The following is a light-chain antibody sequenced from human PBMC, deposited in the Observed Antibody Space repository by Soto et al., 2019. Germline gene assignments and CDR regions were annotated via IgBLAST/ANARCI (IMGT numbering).Light chain of an antibody. Sequence: EIVMTQSPGTLSVSPGERATLSCRASQNIVTDLAWFQQRPGQTPSLIIFQASTSATGIPARFSGSGSGTEFTLTISSLQSEDFAVYYCQQYRNWPLTFGGGTKVEIK. V-gene: IGKV3-15*01. CDR2: QAS. J-gene: IGKJ4*01. CDR1: QNIVTD. CDR3: QQYRNWPLT.